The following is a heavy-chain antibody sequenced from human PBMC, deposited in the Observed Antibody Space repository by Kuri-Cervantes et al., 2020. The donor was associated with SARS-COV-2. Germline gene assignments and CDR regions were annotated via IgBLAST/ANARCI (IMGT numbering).Heavy chain of an antibody. J-gene: IGHJ4*02. CDR3: AKDQHGIVVVVAAVDY. CDR2: ISYDGSNK. CDR1: GFIFSDYY. Sequence: GGSLRLSCTASGFIFSDYYMHWVRQAPGKGLEWVALISYDGSNKFYADSVKGRFTISRDNSKNTLYLQMNSLRAEDTAVYYCAKDQHGIVVVVAAVDYWGQGTLVTVSS. V-gene: IGHV3-30*18. D-gene: IGHD2-15*01.